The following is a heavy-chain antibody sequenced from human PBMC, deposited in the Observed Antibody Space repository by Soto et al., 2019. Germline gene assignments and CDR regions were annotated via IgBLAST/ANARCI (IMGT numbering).Heavy chain of an antibody. Sequence: QVQLVESGGGVVQPGRSLRLSCAASGFTFSSYAMHWVRQAPGKGLEWVAVISYDGSNKYYADSVKGRFTISRDNSKNTLYLQMNSLRAEDTAVYYCAPIAAADLEVWFDHWGQGTLVTVSS. J-gene: IGHJ5*02. V-gene: IGHV3-30-3*01. CDR2: ISYDGSNK. CDR1: GFTFSSYA. D-gene: IGHD6-13*01. CDR3: APIAAADLEVWFDH.